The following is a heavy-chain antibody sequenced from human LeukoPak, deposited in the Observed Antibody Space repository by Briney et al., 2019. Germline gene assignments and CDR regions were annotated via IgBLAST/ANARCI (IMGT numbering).Heavy chain of an antibody. Sequence: ASVKVSCKASGCTFTGYYMHWVRQAPGQGLEWMGWINPNSGGTNYAQKFQGRVTMTRDTSISTAYMELSRLRSDDTAVYYCAIPLGYCSGGSCYDGVNWFDPWGQGTLVTVSS. CDR3: AIPLGYCSGGSCYDGVNWFDP. CDR2: INPNSGGT. D-gene: IGHD2-15*01. J-gene: IGHJ5*02. V-gene: IGHV1-2*02. CDR1: GCTFTGYY.